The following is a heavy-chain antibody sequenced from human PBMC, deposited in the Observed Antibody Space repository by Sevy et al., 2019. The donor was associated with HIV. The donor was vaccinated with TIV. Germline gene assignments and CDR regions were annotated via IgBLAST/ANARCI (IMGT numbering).Heavy chain of an antibody. CDR2: IRSKGNSYAT. D-gene: IGHD4-17*01. Sequence: GGSLRLSCAASGFTFSDSTMHWVRQASGKGLEWVGRIRSKGNSYATAYAASLIGRFTISRDDSKNTAYLQMNSRKTEDTAVYYCINGDLDYWGRGTLVTVSS. CDR1: GFTFSDST. CDR3: INGDLDY. V-gene: IGHV3-73*01. J-gene: IGHJ4*02.